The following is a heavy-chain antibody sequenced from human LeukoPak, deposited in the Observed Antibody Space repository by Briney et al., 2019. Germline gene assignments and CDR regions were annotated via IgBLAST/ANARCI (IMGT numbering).Heavy chain of an antibody. J-gene: IGHJ4*02. CDR2: ISAYNGNT. CDR1: GYTFTSYG. D-gene: IGHD5-12*01. CDR3: ARDDAPVATGSFDY. V-gene: IGHV1-18*01. Sequence: ASVKVSCKASGYTFTSYGINWVRQAPGQGLEWMGWISAYNGNTNYAQKLQGRVTMTTDTSTSTAYMELRSLRSDDTAVYYCARDDAPVATGSFDYWGQGTLVTVPS.